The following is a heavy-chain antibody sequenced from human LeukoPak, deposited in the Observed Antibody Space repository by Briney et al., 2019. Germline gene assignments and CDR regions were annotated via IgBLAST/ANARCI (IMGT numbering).Heavy chain of an antibody. V-gene: IGHV1-24*01. Sequence: GASVKVSRKVSGYTLTELSMHWVRQAPGKGLEWMGGFDPEDGETIYAQKFQGRVTMTRDTSTSTVYMELSSLRSEDTAVYYCARGGYEDAFDIWGQGTMVTVSS. CDR2: FDPEDGET. J-gene: IGHJ3*02. CDR1: GYTLTELS. CDR3: ARGGYEDAFDI. D-gene: IGHD5-12*01.